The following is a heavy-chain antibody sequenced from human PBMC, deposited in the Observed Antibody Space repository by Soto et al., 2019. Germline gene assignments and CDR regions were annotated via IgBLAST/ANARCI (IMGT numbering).Heavy chain of an antibody. CDR2: IYDDGTT. J-gene: IGHJ3*01. V-gene: IGHV4-59*03. CDR3: VSSRSAIYGDALDV. Sequence: PSETLSLTCSVSGGSISSYFRNWLRQPPGKGLEWIGYIYDDGTTDYNPSLKSRVTILLDMSKNQFSLKLSSVTAADTAVYYCVSSRSAIYGDALDVWGQGXMVTV. CDR1: GGSISSYF. D-gene: IGHD2-2*01.